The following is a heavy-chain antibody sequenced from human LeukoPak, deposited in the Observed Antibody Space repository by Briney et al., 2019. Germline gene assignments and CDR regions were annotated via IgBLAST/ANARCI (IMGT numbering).Heavy chain of an antibody. CDR2: INWNGGST. D-gene: IGHD3-10*01. J-gene: IGHJ4*02. CDR3: ARHGAGNYYGSGSFDY. CDR1: GFTFDDYG. Sequence: GGSLRLSCAASGFTFDDYGMSWVRQAPGKGLEWVSGINWNGGSTGYADSVKGRFTISRDNAKNSLYLQMNSLRAEDTALYYCARHGAGNYYGSGSFDYWGQGTLVTVSS. V-gene: IGHV3-20*04.